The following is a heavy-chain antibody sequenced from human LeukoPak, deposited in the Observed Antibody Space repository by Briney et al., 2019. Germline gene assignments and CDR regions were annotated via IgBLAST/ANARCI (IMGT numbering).Heavy chain of an antibody. Sequence: PSETLSLTCAVYGGSFSGYYWSWIRQPPGKGLEWIGEINHSGSTNYNPSLKSRVTISVDTSKNQFSLKLSSVTAAGTAVYYCARGLYSSSSRGLDYWGQGTLVTVSS. CDR1: GGSFSGYY. CDR2: INHSGST. J-gene: IGHJ4*02. CDR3: ARGLYSSSSRGLDY. D-gene: IGHD6-6*01. V-gene: IGHV4-34*01.